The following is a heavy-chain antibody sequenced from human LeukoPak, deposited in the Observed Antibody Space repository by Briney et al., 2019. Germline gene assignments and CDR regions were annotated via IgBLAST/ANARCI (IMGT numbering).Heavy chain of an antibody. J-gene: IGHJ5*02. CDR1: GGSISSYY. CDR2: IYYSGST. Sequence: SETLSLTCTVSGGSISSYYWSWIRQPPGKGLEWIGYIYYSGSTNYNPSLKSRVTISVDTSKNQFSLKLSSVTAADTAVYYCARGGRVVVVPAAINWFDPWGQGTLVTVPS. V-gene: IGHV4-59*01. CDR3: ARGGRVVVVPAAINWFDP. D-gene: IGHD2-2*01.